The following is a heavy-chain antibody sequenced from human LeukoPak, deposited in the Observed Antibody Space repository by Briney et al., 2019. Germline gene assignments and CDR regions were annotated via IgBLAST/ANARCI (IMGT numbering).Heavy chain of an antibody. Sequence: PGGSLRLSCAASGFTFSSYGMHWVRQAPGKGLEWVAFIRYDGSNKYYADSVKGRFTISRDNSKNTLYLQMNSLRAEDTAEYYCAAPDSSGYYPYYYYYYMDVWGKGTTVTVSS. J-gene: IGHJ6*03. CDR1: GFTFSSYG. CDR2: IRYDGSNK. V-gene: IGHV3-30*02. D-gene: IGHD3-22*01. CDR3: AAPDSSGYYPYYYYYYMDV.